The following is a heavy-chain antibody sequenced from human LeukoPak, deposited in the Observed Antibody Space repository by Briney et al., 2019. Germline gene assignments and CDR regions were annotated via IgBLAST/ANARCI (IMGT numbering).Heavy chain of an antibody. CDR3: TRHDFWSGYYYMDV. J-gene: IGHJ6*03. D-gene: IGHD3-3*01. V-gene: IGHV3-49*04. CDR2: IRSKAYGGTT. Sequence: GVLRLSCTASGFTFGDYAMSWVRQAPGKGLEWVGFIRSKAYGGTTEYAASVKGRFTIPRDDSKSIAYLQMNSLKTEDTAVYYCTRHDFWSGYYYMDVWGKGTTVTVSS. CDR1: GFTFGDYA.